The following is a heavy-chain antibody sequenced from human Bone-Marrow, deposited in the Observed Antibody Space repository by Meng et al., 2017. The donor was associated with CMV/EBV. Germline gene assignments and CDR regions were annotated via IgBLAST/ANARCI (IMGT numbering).Heavy chain of an antibody. V-gene: IGHV3-23*01. J-gene: IGHJ4*02. CDR2: ISGSGGST. CDR1: GFTFSSYA. Sequence: GESLKISCAASGFTFSSYAMSWVRQAPGKGLEWVSAISGSGGSTYYADSVKGRFTISRDNSKNTLYLQMNSLRAEDTAVYYCAKDLIYCGGDCYLSSDKISITIFDYWGQGTLVTFSS. D-gene: IGHD2-21*01. CDR3: AKDLIYCGGDCYLSSDKISITIFDY.